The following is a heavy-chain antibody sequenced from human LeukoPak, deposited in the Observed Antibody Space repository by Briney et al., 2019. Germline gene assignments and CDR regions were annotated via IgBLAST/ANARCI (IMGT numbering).Heavy chain of an antibody. J-gene: IGHJ4*02. CDR1: GYSISSDYY. CDR3: ARVYYHGSGSNYFDY. V-gene: IGHV4-38-2*02. CDR2: IYHSGTT. Sequence: SETLSLTCTVSGYSISSDYYWGWIRQPPGKGLEWIGSIYHSGTTYYNPSLKSRVTISVDTSTNHFSLKLSSVTAADTAVYYCARVYYHGSGSNYFDYWGQGTLVTVSS. D-gene: IGHD3-10*01.